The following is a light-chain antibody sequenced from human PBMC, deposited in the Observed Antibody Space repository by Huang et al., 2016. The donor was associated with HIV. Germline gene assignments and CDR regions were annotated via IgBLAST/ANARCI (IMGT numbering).Light chain of an antibody. Sequence: EIVLTQSPGTLSLSPGERATLSCRASQSISSTYLAWYQPKPGQAPRLLIYDASSRATGIPDRFSGSGSGTDFTLTISRLEPGDFAVYYCQQYAISPGTFGQGTKVEIK. V-gene: IGKV3-20*01. CDR1: QSISSTY. CDR2: DAS. CDR3: QQYAISPGT. J-gene: IGKJ1*01.